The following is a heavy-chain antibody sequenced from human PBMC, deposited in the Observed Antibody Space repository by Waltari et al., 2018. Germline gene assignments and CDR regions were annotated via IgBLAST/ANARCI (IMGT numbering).Heavy chain of an antibody. V-gene: IGHV3-7*03. Sequence: EVQLVESGGGLVQPGESLRLSWAASGFTFSGNSMTWVRQAPGKGLEWVANIKQDGSEKNYVESVKGRFTISRDNARNSLYLQMNSLRAEDTAVYYCARLWNGPDCWGQGTLVTVSS. CDR3: ARLWNGPDC. CDR2: IKQDGSEK. J-gene: IGHJ4*02. D-gene: IGHD1-1*01. CDR1: GFTFSGNS.